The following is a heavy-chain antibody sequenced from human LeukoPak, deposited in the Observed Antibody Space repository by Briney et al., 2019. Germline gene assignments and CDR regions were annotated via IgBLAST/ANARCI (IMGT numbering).Heavy chain of an antibody. Sequence: GGSLRLSCAASGFTFSSYWMNWVRQARGKGLEWVANIKPDGSAGYYADSVKGRYPISRDNAENSLFLQMNNLRAEGTAVYSCWRDSGYLAFCCWGQGARVTVSS. J-gene: IGHJ1*01. CDR3: WRDSGYLAFCC. D-gene: IGHD3-3*02. V-gene: IGHV3-7*01. CDR2: IKPDGSAG. CDR1: GFTFSSYW.